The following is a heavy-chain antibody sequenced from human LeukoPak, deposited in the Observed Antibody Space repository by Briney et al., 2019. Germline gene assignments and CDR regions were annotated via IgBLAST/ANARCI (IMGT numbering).Heavy chain of an antibody. Sequence: SVKVSCKASGGTFSSYAISWVRQAPAQGLEWMGGMIPIFGTANYAQKFQGRVTITADESTSKAYMELSSLRSEDTAVYYCARDRKRSVAGPGGVPAHYFDYWGQGTLVTVSS. CDR3: ARDRKRSVAGPGGVPAHYFDY. V-gene: IGHV1-69*13. CDR2: MIPIFGTA. J-gene: IGHJ4*02. CDR1: GGTFSSYA. D-gene: IGHD3-3*01.